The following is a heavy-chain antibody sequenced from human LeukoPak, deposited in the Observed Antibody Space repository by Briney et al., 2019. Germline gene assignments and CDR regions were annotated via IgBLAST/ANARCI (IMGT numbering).Heavy chain of an antibody. CDR1: GYTFTSYG. V-gene: IGHV1-69*13. CDR3: ASSKDECSSTSCYHYYYYYMDV. CDR2: IIPIFGTA. D-gene: IGHD2-2*01. Sequence: SVKVSCKASGYTFTSYGISWVRQAPGQGLEWMGGIIPIFGTANYAQKFQGRVTITADESTSTAYMELSSLRSEDTAVYYCASSKDECSSTSCYHYYYYYMDVWGKGTTVTISS. J-gene: IGHJ6*03.